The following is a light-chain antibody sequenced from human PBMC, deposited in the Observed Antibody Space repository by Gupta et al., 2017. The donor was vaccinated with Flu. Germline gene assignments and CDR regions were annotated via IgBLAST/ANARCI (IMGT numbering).Light chain of an antibody. CDR1: HNIFNF. Sequence: EILMTQSPSSLSVSVGDRVTITCRASHNIFNFLNWFQQTPGKAPKLLIYAASNLQSGVPSRFSGSGSGTDFTLTISNLQPEDFGTYSCQQSNSSPYSFGQGTKLDIK. CDR3: QQSNSSPYS. V-gene: IGKV1-39*01. J-gene: IGKJ2*03. CDR2: AAS.